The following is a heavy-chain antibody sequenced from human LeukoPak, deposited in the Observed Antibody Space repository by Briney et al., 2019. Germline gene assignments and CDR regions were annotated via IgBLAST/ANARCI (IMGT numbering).Heavy chain of an antibody. CDR2: ISAYNGNT. CDR3: ARDHHSSGWYGDYYYGMDV. J-gene: IGHJ6*02. CDR1: GYTFTSYG. D-gene: IGHD6-19*01. V-gene: IGHV1-18*01. Sequence: ASVKVSCKASGYTFTSYGISWVRQAPGQGLEWMGWISAYNGNTNYAQKLQGRVTMTTDTSTSTAYMELRSLRSDDTAVYYCARDHHSSGWYGDYYYGMDVWGQGTTVTVSS.